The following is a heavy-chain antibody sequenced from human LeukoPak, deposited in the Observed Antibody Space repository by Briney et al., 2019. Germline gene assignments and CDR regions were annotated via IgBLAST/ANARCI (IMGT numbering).Heavy chain of an antibody. J-gene: IGHJ3*02. CDR1: RYTFTGSV. V-gene: IGHV1-18*01. CDR3: ARDGSYAPTNDAFDI. CDR2: IKAYNGNT. D-gene: IGHD1-26*01. Sequence: ASVKVSCKASRYTFTGSVISCVPQAPGQGLECMGSIKAYNGNTKHAQKLQGRVTMNTDTYTSTAYMELRSLRYDDTAVYYCARDGSYAPTNDAFDIWGQGTMVTVSS.